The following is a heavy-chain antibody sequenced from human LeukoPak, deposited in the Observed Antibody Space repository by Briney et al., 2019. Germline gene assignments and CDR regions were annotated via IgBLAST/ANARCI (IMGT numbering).Heavy chain of an antibody. Sequence: GGSLRLSCAASGFTFSSYAMTWVRQAPGKGLEWVSVISGSAGTTYYSDSVKGRFTISRDNSKNTLYLQMNSLRAEDTAVYYCAKMSGYGSSSGRGYYFDYWGQGTLVTVSS. J-gene: IGHJ4*02. CDR1: GFTFSSYA. D-gene: IGHD6-6*01. V-gene: IGHV3-23*01. CDR3: AKMSGYGSSSGRGYYFDY. CDR2: ISGSAGTT.